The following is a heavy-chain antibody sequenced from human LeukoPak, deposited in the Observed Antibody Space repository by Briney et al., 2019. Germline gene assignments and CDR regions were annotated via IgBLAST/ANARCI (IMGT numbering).Heavy chain of an antibody. CDR1: GFTFSSYA. CDR2: IRYDGSNK. J-gene: IGHJ3*02. V-gene: IGHV3-30*02. D-gene: IGHD2-15*01. CDR3: AKELLDI. Sequence: SGGSLRLSCAASGFTFSSYAIHWVRQAPGKGLEWVAFIRYDGSNKYYADSVKGRFTISRDNSKNTLYLQMNSLRAEDTAVYYCAKELLDIWGQGTMVTVSS.